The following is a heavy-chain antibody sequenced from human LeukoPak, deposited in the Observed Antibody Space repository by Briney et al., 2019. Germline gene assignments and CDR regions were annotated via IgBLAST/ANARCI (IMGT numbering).Heavy chain of an antibody. CDR3: ARRLLGYCSGGSCYSGYFQH. CDR2: IDHSGST. CDR1: GGSFSGYY. Sequence: PSETLSLTCAVYGGSFSGYYWSWIRRPPGKGLEWIGEIDHSGSTNYNPSLKSRVTMSVDTSKKQFSLKLSSVTAADTAVYYCARRLLGYCSGGSCYSGYFQHWGQGTLVTVSS. D-gene: IGHD2-15*01. V-gene: IGHV4-34*01. J-gene: IGHJ1*01.